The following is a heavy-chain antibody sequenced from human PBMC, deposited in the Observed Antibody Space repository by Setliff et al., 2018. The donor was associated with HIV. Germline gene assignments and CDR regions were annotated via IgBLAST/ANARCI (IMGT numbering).Heavy chain of an antibody. CDR1: GYTFTSYD. CDR2: MNTNIDNT. Sequence: ASVKVSCKASGYTFTSYDINWVRQATGQGLEGMGWMNTNIDNTDYAQEFQGRVTITADESTSTAYMELTSLRSEDTAVYYCARGGYYDILIPGGRFDFWGQGSLVTVSS. J-gene: IGHJ4*02. D-gene: IGHD3-9*01. CDR3: ARGGYYDILIPGGRFDF. V-gene: IGHV1-8*03.